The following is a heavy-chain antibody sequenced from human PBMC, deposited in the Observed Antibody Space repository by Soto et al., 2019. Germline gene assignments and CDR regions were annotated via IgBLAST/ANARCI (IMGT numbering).Heavy chain of an antibody. D-gene: IGHD6-6*01. CDR2: IIPIFGTE. CDR1: VGTLSGYA. Sequence: SVKVSCKSSVGTLSGYAISSVRQAPGQGLEWMGGIIPIFGTENYAQKFQGRVTITADESTRTAYMELSSLRSEDTAVYYCARGSEGYSSSSLGYWGQGTLVTVSS. J-gene: IGHJ4*02. V-gene: IGHV1-69*13. CDR3: ARGSEGYSSSSLGY.